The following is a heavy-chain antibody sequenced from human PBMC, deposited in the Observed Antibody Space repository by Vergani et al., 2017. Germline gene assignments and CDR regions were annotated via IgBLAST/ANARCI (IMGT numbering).Heavy chain of an antibody. V-gene: IGHV1-69*18. CDR1: GGTFSSYA. D-gene: IGHD5-18*01. CDR2: IIPIFGTA. CDR3: ARVHGDTETRMGPVGMDV. Sequence: QVQLVQSGAEVKKPGSSVKVSCKASGGTFSSYAISWVRQAPGQGLEWMGRIIPIFGTANYAQKFQGRVTITADESTSTAYMELSSLRSEDTAVYYCARVHGDTETRMGPVGMDVWGQGTTVTVSS. J-gene: IGHJ6*02.